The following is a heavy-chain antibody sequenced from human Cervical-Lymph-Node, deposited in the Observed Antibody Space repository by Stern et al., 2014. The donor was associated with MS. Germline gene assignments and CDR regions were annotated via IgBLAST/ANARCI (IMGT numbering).Heavy chain of an antibody. V-gene: IGHV4-61*02. Sequence: VQLEESGPGLVKPSQTLSLSCAVSGDSISGSSDYWSWIRQPAGRGLEWIGRIYPSGSTSSNPPLRSRVTMSLDTSPNQFPPHLSFVTAADTAVYYCVRDVRSMYDWDYFWFDPWGQGTLVTVSS. CDR2: IYPSGST. J-gene: IGHJ5*02. CDR1: GDSISGSSDY. CDR3: VRDVRSMYDWDYFWFDP. D-gene: IGHD1-7*01.